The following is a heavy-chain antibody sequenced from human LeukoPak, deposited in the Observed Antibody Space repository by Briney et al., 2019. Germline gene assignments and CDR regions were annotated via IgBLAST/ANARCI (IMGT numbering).Heavy chain of an antibody. CDR2: ISGYNGNT. CDR1: GGTFSSYA. J-gene: IGHJ4*02. CDR3: ARDLTHRRNYDNSGYQIVPAF. D-gene: IGHD3-22*01. Sequence: GASVKVSCKASGGTFSSYAISWVRQARGQGLEWMGWISGYNGNTKYVQKFQGRVTMTTDTSTSTAYMELRSLRSDDTAAYYCARDLTHRRNYDNSGYQIVPAFWGQGTLVTVSS. V-gene: IGHV1-18*01.